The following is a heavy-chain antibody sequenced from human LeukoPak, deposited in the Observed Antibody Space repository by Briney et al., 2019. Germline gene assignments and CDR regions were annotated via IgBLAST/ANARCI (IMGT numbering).Heavy chain of an antibody. D-gene: IGHD6-19*01. CDR2: IWYDGSNK. Sequence: GGSLRLSCTASGFTFSSYTMTWVRQAPGKGLEWVAVIWYDGSNKYYADSVKGRFTISRDNSKNTLYLQMNSLRAEGTAVYYCARASSGGYYYYGMDVWGQGTTVTVSS. V-gene: IGHV3-33*08. CDR1: GFTFSSYT. CDR3: ARASSGGYYYYGMDV. J-gene: IGHJ6*02.